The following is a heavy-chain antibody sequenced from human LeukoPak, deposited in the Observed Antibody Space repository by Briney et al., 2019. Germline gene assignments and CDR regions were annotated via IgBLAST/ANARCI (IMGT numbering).Heavy chain of an antibody. CDR2: ISGSGGST. CDR3: AKSTIFGVVIKGFGASDI. D-gene: IGHD3-3*01. J-gene: IGHJ3*02. V-gene: IGHV3-23*01. CDR1: GFTFSSYA. Sequence: GGSLRLSCAASGFTFSSYAMSWVRQAPGKGLEWVSAISGSGGSTYYADSVKGRFTISRDNSKNTLYLQMNSLRAEDTAVYYCAKSTIFGVVIKGFGASDIWGQGTMVTVSS.